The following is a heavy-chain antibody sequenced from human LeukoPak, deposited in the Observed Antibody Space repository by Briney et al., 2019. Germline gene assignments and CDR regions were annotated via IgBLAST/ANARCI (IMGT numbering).Heavy chain of an antibody. Sequence: SETLSLTCTVSGVSISNAGYLWSWIRQPPGKGLEWIGYIYYSGSTNYNPSLKSRVTISVDTSKNQFSLKLSSVTAADTAVYYCARSLKERRRLWYYYYMDVWGKGTTVTVSS. J-gene: IGHJ6*03. CDR1: GVSISNAGYL. V-gene: IGHV4-61*08. D-gene: IGHD1-1*01. CDR3: ARSLKERRRLWYYYYMDV. CDR2: IYYSGST.